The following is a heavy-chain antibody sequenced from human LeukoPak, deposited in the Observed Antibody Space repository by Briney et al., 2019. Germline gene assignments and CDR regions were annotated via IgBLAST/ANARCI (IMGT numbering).Heavy chain of an antibody. CDR3: ASNRLLLWFGEPSPGWFDP. Sequence: PSETLSLTCTVFGGSISSGGYYWSWIRQHPGKGLEWIGYIYYSGSTYYNPSLKSRVTISVDTSKNQFSLKLSSVTAADTAVYYCASNRLLLWFGEPSPGWFDPWGQGTLVTVSS. V-gene: IGHV4-31*03. CDR2: IYYSGST. CDR1: GGSISSGGYY. J-gene: IGHJ5*02. D-gene: IGHD3-10*01.